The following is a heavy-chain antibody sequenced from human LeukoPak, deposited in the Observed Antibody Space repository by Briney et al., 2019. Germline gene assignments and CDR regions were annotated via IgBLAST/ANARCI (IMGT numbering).Heavy chain of an antibody. CDR1: GGSISSGGYY. CDR2: IYYSGST. J-gene: IGHJ4*02. CDR3: ARGTYDSSGYYHKGY. D-gene: IGHD3-22*01. Sequence: SQTLSLTCTVSGGSISSGGYYWSWIRQHPGKGLEWIGYIYYSGSTYYNPSLKSRVTISVDTSKNQFSLKLSSVTAADTAVYYCARGTYDSSGYYHKGYWGQGTLVTVSS. V-gene: IGHV4-31*03.